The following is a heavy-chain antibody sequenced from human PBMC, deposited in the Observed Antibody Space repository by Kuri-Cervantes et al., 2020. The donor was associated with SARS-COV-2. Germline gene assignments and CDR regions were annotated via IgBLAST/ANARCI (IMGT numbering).Heavy chain of an antibody. CDR3: ARSRGYYDFWSGYQHLTTSGFDY. Sequence: GGSLRLSCEVSGFLFSASAIHWVRQGSGKGLEWVGRVRGKANNYATAYAASVKGRFTISRDDSKNMAYLQMNSLKTEDTAVYYCARSRGYYDFWSGYQHLTTSGFDYWGQGTLVTVSS. CDR1: GFLFSASA. V-gene: IGHV3-73*01. D-gene: IGHD3-3*01. J-gene: IGHJ4*02. CDR2: VRGKANNYAT.